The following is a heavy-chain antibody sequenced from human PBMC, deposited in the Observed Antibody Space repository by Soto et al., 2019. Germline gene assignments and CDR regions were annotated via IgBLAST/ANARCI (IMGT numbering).Heavy chain of an antibody. J-gene: IGHJ4*02. Sequence: ASETLSLTCNVSGGSISSYYWSWIRQPPGKGLEYIGHVYNSGSTIHSPSLKSRATISVDTSKNQFSLKLSSVTAADTAVYYCARQISYYGDYTYFDYWGQGTLVTVSS. CDR1: GGSISSYY. D-gene: IGHD4-17*01. CDR3: ARQISYYGDYTYFDY. V-gene: IGHV4-59*08. CDR2: VYNSGST.